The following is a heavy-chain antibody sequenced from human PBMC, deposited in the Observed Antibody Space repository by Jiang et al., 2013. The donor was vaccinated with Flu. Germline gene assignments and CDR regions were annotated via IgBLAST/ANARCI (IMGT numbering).Heavy chain of an antibody. D-gene: IGHD2-15*01. J-gene: IGHJ5*02. CDR1: GFTFSTSW. V-gene: IGHV3-7*01. Sequence: GGSLRLSCAASGFTFSTSWMHWVRQAPGKGLEWVANINQDGNEKYYLGSVEGRFTISRDNAKNTLYLQMNSLTGEDTAVYYCAGRRFDPWGQGTLVTVSS. CDR3: AGRRFDP. CDR2: INQDGNEK.